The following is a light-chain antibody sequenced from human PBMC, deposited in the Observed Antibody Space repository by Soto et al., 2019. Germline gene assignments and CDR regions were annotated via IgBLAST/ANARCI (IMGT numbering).Light chain of an antibody. J-gene: IGLJ1*01. CDR3: SSYTSSSSLV. CDR2: EVS. CDR1: SSDVGSYNY. Sequence: ALAQPASVSGSPGQSITISCTGASSDVGSYNYVSWYQQYPGKAPKLMLFEVSARPSGVSNRFSGSKSGNTASLTISGLQAEDEADYYCSSYTSSSSLVFGTGTKVTVL. V-gene: IGLV2-14*01.